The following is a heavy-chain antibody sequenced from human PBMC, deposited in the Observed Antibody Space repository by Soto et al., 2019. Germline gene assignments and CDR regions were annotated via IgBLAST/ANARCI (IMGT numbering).Heavy chain of an antibody. J-gene: IGHJ4*02. CDR1: GGSISGGGFS. CDR3: ARLQFGEGFDY. Sequence: TLSLTCAVSGGSISGGGFSWSWIRQPPGKGLEWIGYILHTGGTQYNPSLKSRVSMSVDKSKNQFSLHLTSVTAADTAVYYCARLQFGEGFDYWGQGALVTVSS. V-gene: IGHV4-30-2*01. D-gene: IGHD3-10*01. CDR2: ILHTGGT.